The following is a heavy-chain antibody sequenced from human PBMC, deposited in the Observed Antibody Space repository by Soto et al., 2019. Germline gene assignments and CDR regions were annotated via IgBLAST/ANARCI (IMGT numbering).Heavy chain of an antibody. Sequence: EVQLVESGGGLVQPGGSLRLSCAASGFNFRDFWMSWVRQAPGKGLEWVANIKQDGSEKYYVDSVKGRFTVSRDNAKNSLYLQMNSLRAEDTAMYYCARRNFGVLTDYWGPGTLVTVSS. CDR1: GFNFRDFW. CDR2: IKQDGSEK. J-gene: IGHJ4*02. V-gene: IGHV3-7*03. D-gene: IGHD3-3*01. CDR3: ARRNFGVLTDY.